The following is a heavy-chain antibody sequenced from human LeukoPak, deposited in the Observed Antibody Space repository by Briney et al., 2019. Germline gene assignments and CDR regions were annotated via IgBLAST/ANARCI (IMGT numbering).Heavy chain of an antibody. CDR2: IYYSGST. J-gene: IGHJ4*02. V-gene: IGHV4-59*01. CDR3: ASSAGGAYYQTFDY. CDR1: GGSISSYY. Sequence: KTSETLSLTCTVSGGSISSYYWRWIRQPPGKGLEWIGYIYYSGSTNYNPSLKSRVTISVDTSKNQFSLKLSSVTAADTAVYYCASSAGGAYYQTFDYWGQGTLVTVSS. D-gene: IGHD1-26*01.